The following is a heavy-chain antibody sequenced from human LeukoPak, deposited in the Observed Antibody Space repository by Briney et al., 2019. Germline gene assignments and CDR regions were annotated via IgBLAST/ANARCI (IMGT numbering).Heavy chain of an antibody. CDR1: GGSISSSSYY. CDR2: IYYSGST. J-gene: IGHJ4*02. CDR3: ARVTRGYSYGPRQFDN. Sequence: PSETLSLTCTVSGGSISSSSYYWGWIRQPPGKGLECIGSIYYSGSTYYNPSLKSRVTISVDTSKNQFSLKLSSVTAADTAVYYCARVTRGYSYGPRQFDNWGQGSLVTVSS. V-gene: IGHV4-39*07. D-gene: IGHD5-18*01.